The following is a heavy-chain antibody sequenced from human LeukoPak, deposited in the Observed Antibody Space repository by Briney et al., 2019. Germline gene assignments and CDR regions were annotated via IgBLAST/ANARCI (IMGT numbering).Heavy chain of an antibody. V-gene: IGHV1-8*01. J-gene: IGHJ4*02. CDR3: ARGTPNCGGDCYVIDY. CDR1: GYTFTSYD. D-gene: IGHD2-21*02. Sequence: ASVKVSCKASGYTFTSYDINWVRQATGQGLEWMGWMNPNSGNTGYAQKFQGRVTKTRNTSISTAYMELSSLRSEDTAVYYCARGTPNCGGDCYVIDYWGQGTLVTVSS. CDR2: MNPNSGNT.